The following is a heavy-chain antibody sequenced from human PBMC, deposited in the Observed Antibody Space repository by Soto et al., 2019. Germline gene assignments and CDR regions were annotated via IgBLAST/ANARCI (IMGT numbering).Heavy chain of an antibody. CDR3: ARDLLVFDSRGFHF. CDR1: GDPIGSGDFY. V-gene: IGHV4-30-4*01. J-gene: IGHJ4*03. Sequence: QVQLQESGPGLVKASQTLSLNCTVSGDPIGSGDFYWTWIRQTPGRGLEWLGHIYHSGTTAYNPSLGNRMSISIDTSRNVFSLSLASVTVADTAMYFCARDLLVFDSRGFHFWGRGILVSVAS. D-gene: IGHD3-22*01. CDR2: IYHSGTT.